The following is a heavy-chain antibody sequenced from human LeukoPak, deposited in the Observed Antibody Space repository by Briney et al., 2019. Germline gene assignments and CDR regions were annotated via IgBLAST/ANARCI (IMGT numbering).Heavy chain of an antibody. CDR2: ISYDGSNK. D-gene: IGHD4-17*01. V-gene: IGHV3-30*03. CDR1: GFTFSSYG. J-gene: IGHJ6*02. CDR3: ARDRAGDPYYYYGMDV. Sequence: GGSLRLSCAASGFTFSSYGMHWVRQAPGKGLEWVAVISYDGSNKYYADSVKGRFTISRDNSKNTLYVQMNSLRAEDTAVYYCARDRAGDPYYYYGMDVWGQGTTVTVSS.